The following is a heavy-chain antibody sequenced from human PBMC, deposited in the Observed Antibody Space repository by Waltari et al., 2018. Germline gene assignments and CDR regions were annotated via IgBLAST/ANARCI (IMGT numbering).Heavy chain of an antibody. CDR3: AKSPGPGRGYLGAY. CDR1: GFTFSNSD. D-gene: IGHD5-12*01. V-gene: IGHV3-23*01. J-gene: IGHJ4*02. Sequence: EVQLLDSGGGLVQPGGSLRLSCAAYGFTFSNSDMRWVRQAPGKGLEWVSTISGSGGSTYYADSVKGRFTISRDNSKNTLFLQMNSLRAEDTAVYYCAKSPGPGRGYLGAYWGQGTLVTVSS. CDR2: ISGSGGST.